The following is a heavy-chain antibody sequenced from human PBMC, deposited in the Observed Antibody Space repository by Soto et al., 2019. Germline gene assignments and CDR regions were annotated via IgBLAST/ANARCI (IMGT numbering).Heavy chain of an antibody. CDR1: GFIFSDYG. J-gene: IGHJ4*02. D-gene: IGHD1-26*01. CDR3: ALKVGDD. V-gene: IGHV3-7*05. Sequence: EVQLVESGGGLVQPGGSLRLSCSASGFIFSDYGMSWVRQAPGEGLEWVANIKEDGNVKHYVDSVKGRCTISRDNDKNSLYLQMTNLRDEDTALYYCALKVGDDWGQGTLVTVSS. CDR2: IKEDGNVK.